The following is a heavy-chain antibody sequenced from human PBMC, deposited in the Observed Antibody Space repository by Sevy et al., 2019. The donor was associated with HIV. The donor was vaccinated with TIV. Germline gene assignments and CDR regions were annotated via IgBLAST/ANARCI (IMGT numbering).Heavy chain of an antibody. J-gene: IGHJ6*02. CDR3: ARGAGAAAGRGNYYYYGMDV. D-gene: IGHD6-13*01. V-gene: IGHV1-2*06. CDR2: INPNSGGT. Sequence: ASVKVSCKASGYTFTGYYMHWVRQAPGQGLEWMGRINPNSGGTNYAQKFQGRVTMTRDTSISTAYMELGRLGSDDTAVYYCARGAGAAAGRGNYYYYGMDVWGQGTTVTVSS. CDR1: GYTFTGYY.